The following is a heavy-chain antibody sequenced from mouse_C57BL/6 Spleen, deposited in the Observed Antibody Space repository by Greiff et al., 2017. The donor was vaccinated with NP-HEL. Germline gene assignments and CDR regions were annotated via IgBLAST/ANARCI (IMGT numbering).Heavy chain of an antibody. CDR3: ARWTPRYFDV. CDR1: GYSFTGYF. Sequence: EVNVVESGPELVKPGDSVKISCKASGYSFTGYFMNWVMQSHGKSLEWIGRINPYNGDTFYNQKFKGKATLTVDKSSSTAHMELRSLTSEDAAVYYCARWTPRYFDVWGTGTTVTVSS. CDR2: INPYNGDT. V-gene: IGHV1-20*01. J-gene: IGHJ1*03.